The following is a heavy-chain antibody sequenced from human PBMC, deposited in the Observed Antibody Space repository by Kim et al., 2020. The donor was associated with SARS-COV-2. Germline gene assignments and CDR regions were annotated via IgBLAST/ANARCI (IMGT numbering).Heavy chain of an antibody. CDR3: TTDSEGYSYDKDYYYYGMDV. V-gene: IGHV3-15*01. CDR1: GFTFSNAW. CDR2: IKSKTDGGTT. J-gene: IGHJ6*02. Sequence: GGSLRLSCAASGFTFSNAWMSWVRQAPGKGLEWVGRIKSKTDGGTTDYAAPVKGRFTISRDDSKNTLYLQMNSLKTEDTAVYYCTTDSEGYSYDKDYYYYGMDVWGQGTTVTVSS. D-gene: IGHD5-18*01.